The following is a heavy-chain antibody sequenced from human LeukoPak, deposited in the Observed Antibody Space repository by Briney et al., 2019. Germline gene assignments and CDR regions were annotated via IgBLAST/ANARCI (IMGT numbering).Heavy chain of an antibody. J-gene: IGHJ4*02. D-gene: IGHD3-16*01. V-gene: IGHV3-7*01. CDR2: IRQDGSEK. CDR1: GFSFSNYW. Sequence: GGSLRLSCAASGFSFSNYWMSWVRLAPGKGLEWVGNIRQDGSEKYYVGSVKGRFTISRDNAKNSLFLQMNSLRAEDTAVYYCARVVGSMYWRSWGQGTLVTVSS. CDR3: ARVVGSMYWRS.